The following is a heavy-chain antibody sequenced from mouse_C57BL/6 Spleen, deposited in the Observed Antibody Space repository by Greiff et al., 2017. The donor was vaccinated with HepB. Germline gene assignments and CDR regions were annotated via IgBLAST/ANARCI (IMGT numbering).Heavy chain of an antibody. Sequence: EVKLVESGGGLVKPGGSLKLSCAASGFTFSSYTMSWVRQTPEKRLEWVATISGGGGNTYYPDSVKGRFTIARDNAKNTLYLQMSSLRSEDTALYYCARLGRDPFAYWGQGTLVTVSA. J-gene: IGHJ3*01. D-gene: IGHD4-1*01. CDR3: ARLGRDPFAY. CDR1: GFTFSSYT. V-gene: IGHV5-9*01. CDR2: ISGGGGNT.